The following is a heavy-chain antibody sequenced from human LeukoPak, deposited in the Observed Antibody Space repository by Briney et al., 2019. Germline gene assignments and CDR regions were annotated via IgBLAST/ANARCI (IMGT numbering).Heavy chain of an antibody. CDR1: GFTFSSYG. CDR2: IWYDGSNK. V-gene: IGHV3-33*01. Sequence: GGSLRLSCAASGFTFSSYGMHWVRQAPGKGLEWVAVIWYDGSNKYYADSVKGRFTISRDNSKNTLYLQMNSLRAEDTAVYYCARDRDGYNFDAFDIWGQGTTVTVS. CDR3: ARDRDGYNFDAFDI. J-gene: IGHJ3*02. D-gene: IGHD5-24*01.